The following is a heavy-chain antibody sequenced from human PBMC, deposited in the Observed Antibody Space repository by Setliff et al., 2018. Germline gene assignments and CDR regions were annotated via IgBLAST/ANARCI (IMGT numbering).Heavy chain of an antibody. CDR2: TIPMFGTT. D-gene: IGHD6-6*01. J-gene: IGHJ6*03. CDR1: GYTFRSYA. CDR3: VREGVDRRSSTDYRYYMDV. V-gene: IGHV1-69*05. Sequence: SVKVSCKASGYTFRSYAMNWVRQAPGQGLEWMGGTIPMFGTTEYAQKFQGRLTIITDESTNTALMQLSSLRSDDTAVYYCVREGVDRRSSTDYRYYMDVWGKGTTVTVSS.